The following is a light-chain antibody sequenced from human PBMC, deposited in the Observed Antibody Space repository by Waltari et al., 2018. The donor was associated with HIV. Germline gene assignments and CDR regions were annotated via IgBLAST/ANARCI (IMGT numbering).Light chain of an antibody. CDR1: KNINNY. Sequence: DIQMTKSPSSLYASVGDTVTITYRASKNINNYLNWYQQRPGKPPNLPIYGASSLQPGVPSRFSGKTSGTNFTLTITRLQLEDFASYYCQQSFSATITFGQGTRLE. J-gene: IGKJ5*01. CDR2: GAS. CDR3: QQSFSATIT. V-gene: IGKV1-39*01.